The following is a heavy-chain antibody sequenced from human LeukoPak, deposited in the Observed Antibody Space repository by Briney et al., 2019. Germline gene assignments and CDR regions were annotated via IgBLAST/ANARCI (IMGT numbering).Heavy chain of an antibody. D-gene: IGHD2-15*01. CDR2: ISSSSSYI. CDR1: GFTFSSYS. CDR3: ARAGPQACSGGSCYSDGCGY. Sequence: GGSLSLSCAASGFTFSSYSMNWVRQAQGKGLEWVSSISSSSSYIYYAASVKGRFTISRDNAKNSLYLQMNSLRAEDTAVYYCARAGPQACSGGSCYSDGCGYWGQGTLITVSS. V-gene: IGHV3-21*01. J-gene: IGHJ4*02.